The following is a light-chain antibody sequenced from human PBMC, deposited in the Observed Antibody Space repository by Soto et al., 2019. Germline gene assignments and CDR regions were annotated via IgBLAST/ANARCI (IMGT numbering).Light chain of an antibody. CDR1: QSISTY. V-gene: IGKV1-39*01. J-gene: IGKJ2*01. CDR3: QQSYSAPST. CDR2: ATS. Sequence: DIQMTQSPSSLSASVGDRVTITCRASQSISTYLNWYQLKPGKAPKLLIYATSSLQSGVPSRFSGSRSGTDFTLTINSLLPEDFATYSCQQSYSAPSTFGQGTKVDIK.